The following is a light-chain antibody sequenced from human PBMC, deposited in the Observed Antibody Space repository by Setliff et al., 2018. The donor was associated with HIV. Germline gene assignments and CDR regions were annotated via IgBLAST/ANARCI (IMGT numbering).Light chain of an antibody. J-gene: IGLJ1*01. Sequence: QSALTQPRSVSGSPGQSVTISCTGTSSDVGGYTSVSWYQQHPGKAPKLMIYDVSKRPSGVPDRFSGSKSGNTASLTISGLQAEGEADYYCCSYAGSYTYVFGTGTRSPS. CDR3: CSYAGSYTYV. CDR1: SSDVGGYTS. V-gene: IGLV2-11*01. CDR2: DVS.